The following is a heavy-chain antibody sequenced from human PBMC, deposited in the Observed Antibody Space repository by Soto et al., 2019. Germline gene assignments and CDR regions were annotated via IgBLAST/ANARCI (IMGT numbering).Heavy chain of an antibody. CDR2: IFHTGNT. CDR3: ARNLFDSRGYPPEV. V-gene: IGHV4-4*02. CDR1: GVSISSGKW. D-gene: IGHD3-22*01. Sequence: SETLSLTCTISGVSISSGKWWSWVRQPPGEALKWIGEIFHTGNTDYKPSLKSRVSILVDKSKNQFSLNLDSVTAADTAVYYCARNLFDSRGYPPEVWGQGILVTVSS. J-gene: IGHJ4*02.